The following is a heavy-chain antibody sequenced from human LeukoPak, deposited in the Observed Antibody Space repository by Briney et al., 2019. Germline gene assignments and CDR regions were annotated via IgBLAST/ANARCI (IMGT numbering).Heavy chain of an antibody. V-gene: IGHV4-39*01. CDR3: ATRIAVDDCGFDP. CDR2: IYYSGST. D-gene: IGHD6-19*01. J-gene: IGHJ5*02. CDR1: GGSISSSSYY. Sequence: SETLSLTCTVSGGSISSSSYYWGWIRQPPGKGLEWIGSIYYSGSTYYNPSLKSRVTISVDTSKNQFSLRLSSVTAADTAVYYCATRIAVDDCGFDPWGQGTLVTVSS.